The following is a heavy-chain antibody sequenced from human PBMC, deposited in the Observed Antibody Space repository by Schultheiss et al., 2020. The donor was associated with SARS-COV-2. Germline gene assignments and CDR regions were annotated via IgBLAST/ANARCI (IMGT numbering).Heavy chain of an antibody. J-gene: IGHJ3*02. V-gene: IGHV3-15*01. Sequence: GESLKISCAASGFTFSNAWMNWVRQAPGKGLEWVGHITSKTDGGTTDYAAPVEGRFTISRDDSKNTLYLQMNSLKTEDTAVYYCARDLGTGTTSGAFDIWGQGTMVTVSS. CDR3: ARDLGTGTTSGAFDI. CDR1: GFTFSNAW. D-gene: IGHD1-1*01. CDR2: ITSKTDGGTT.